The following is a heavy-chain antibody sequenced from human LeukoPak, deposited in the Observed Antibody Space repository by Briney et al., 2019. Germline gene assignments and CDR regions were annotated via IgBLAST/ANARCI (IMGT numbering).Heavy chain of an antibody. J-gene: IGHJ4*02. Sequence: ASVRVSCKPSGHSITPHLIDRMRQAPGQWLELLGWVSAANNPEYSQKFQGRVVITRDASATTSYLELDSLRSEDTAVYYCAMSVEMPPIPSFDYWGQGTLVTVSS. CDR2: VSAANNP. D-gene: IGHD5-24*01. V-gene: IGHV1-3*01. CDR1: GHSITPHL. CDR3: AMSVEMPPIPSFDY.